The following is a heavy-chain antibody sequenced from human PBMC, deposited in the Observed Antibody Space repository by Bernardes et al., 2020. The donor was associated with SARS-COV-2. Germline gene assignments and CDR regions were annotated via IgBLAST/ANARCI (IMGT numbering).Heavy chain of an antibody. V-gene: IGHV3-23*01. CDR1: GFTFSSYA. J-gene: IGHJ4*02. D-gene: IGHD3-10*01. Sequence: GGSLRLSCAASGFTFSSYAMSWVRQAPGKGLEWVSAISGSGGSTYYADSVKGRFTISRDNSKNTLYLQMNSLRAEDTAVYYCATDRDYYGSGILSPLDYWGQGNLVTVSS. CDR3: ATDRDYYGSGILSPLDY. CDR2: ISGSGGST.